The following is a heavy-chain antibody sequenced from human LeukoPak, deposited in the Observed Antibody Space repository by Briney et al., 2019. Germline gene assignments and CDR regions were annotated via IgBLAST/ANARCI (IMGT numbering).Heavy chain of an antibody. V-gene: IGHV3-23*01. CDR2: SSGSGGST. J-gene: IGHJ3*02. CDR1: GFTFSSHV. CDR3: AKVYYGSGSPTDAFHI. Sequence: PGGSLRLSCAASGFTFSSHVMNWVRHAPGKGLEWVSGSSGSGGSTYYADSVKGRFTISRDNSKNTLYLLMNSLRVEDTAVYYWAKVYYGSGSPTDAFHIWGQGTMVTVSS. D-gene: IGHD3-10*01.